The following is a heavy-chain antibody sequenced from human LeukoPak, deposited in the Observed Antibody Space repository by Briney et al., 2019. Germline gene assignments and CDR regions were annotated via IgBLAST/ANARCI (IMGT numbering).Heavy chain of an antibody. D-gene: IGHD1-1*01. Sequence: GGSLRLSCAASGFNFRNYWMHWVRQAPGKGLVWVSRINSDGSSTSYADSMKGRFTISRDNAENTLYLQINSLRAEDTAVYYCATDESATGRLDYWGQGTLVTDSS. CDR1: GFNFRNYW. V-gene: IGHV3-74*01. CDR2: INSDGSST. CDR3: ATDESATGRLDY. J-gene: IGHJ4*02.